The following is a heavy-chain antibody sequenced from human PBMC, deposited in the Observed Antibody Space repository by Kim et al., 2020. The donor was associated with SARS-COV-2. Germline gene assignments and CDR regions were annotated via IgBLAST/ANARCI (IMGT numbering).Heavy chain of an antibody. CDR2: ISSSSSYT. CDR3: ARERFLEWLSQRYFDY. V-gene: IGHV3-11*05. CDR1: GFTFSDYY. Sequence: GGSLRLSCAASGFTFSDYYMSWIRQAPGKGLEWVSYISSSSSYTNYADSVKGRFTISRDNAKNSLYLQMNSLRAEDTAVYYCARERFLEWLSQRYFDYWGQGTLVTVSS. J-gene: IGHJ4*02. D-gene: IGHD3-3*01.